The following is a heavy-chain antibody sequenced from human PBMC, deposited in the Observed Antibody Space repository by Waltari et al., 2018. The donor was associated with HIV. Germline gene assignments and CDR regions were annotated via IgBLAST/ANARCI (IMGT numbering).Heavy chain of an antibody. V-gene: IGHV3-23*01. Sequence: EVQLLESGGGLVQPGWSLRLSCAASGFTVSNYAVNWVRQAPGKGLEWVSAISGSGYSTYYAESVKGRFTISRYNSKNKLYLQMNSLRAEDTAVYFCVKEHQYSHTWYSFYGMDVWGQGTTVTVSS. CDR3: VKEHQYSHTWYSFYGMDV. CDR2: ISGSGYST. D-gene: IGHD6-13*01. J-gene: IGHJ6*02. CDR1: GFTVSNYA.